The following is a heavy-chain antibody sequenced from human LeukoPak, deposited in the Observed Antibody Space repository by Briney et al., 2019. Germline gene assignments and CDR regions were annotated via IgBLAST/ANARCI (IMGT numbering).Heavy chain of an antibody. CDR3: ARLKRWLQFCYFDY. CDR1: GGSISSSSYY. Sequence: PSETLSLTCTVSGGSISSSSYYWGWIRQPPGKGLEWIGSIYYSGSSYYNPSLKSRVTISVDTSKLQFSLKLSSVTAADTAVYYCARLKRWLQFCYFDYWGQGTLVTVSS. J-gene: IGHJ4*02. CDR2: IYYSGSS. V-gene: IGHV4-39*01. D-gene: IGHD5-24*01.